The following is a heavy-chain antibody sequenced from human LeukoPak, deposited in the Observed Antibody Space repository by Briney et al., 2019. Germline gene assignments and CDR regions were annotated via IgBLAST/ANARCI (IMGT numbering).Heavy chain of an antibody. V-gene: IGHV4-61*02. CDR3: ARVCYDFWSGRGNDAFDI. D-gene: IGHD3-3*01. Sequence: PSQTVSLTCTVSGGSISSGSYYWSWIRQPAGKGLEWIGRIYSSGSTNYNPSLKSRFTISVDTSKNQFSLKLSSVTAADTAVYYCARVCYDFWSGRGNDAFDIWGQGTMVTVSS. CDR2: IYSSGST. CDR1: GGSISSGSYY. J-gene: IGHJ3*02.